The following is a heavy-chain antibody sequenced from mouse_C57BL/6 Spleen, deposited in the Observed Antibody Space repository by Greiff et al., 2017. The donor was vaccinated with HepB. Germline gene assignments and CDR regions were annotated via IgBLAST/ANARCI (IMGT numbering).Heavy chain of an antibody. V-gene: IGHV2-4*01. D-gene: IGHD1-1*01. Sequence: VQLQQSGPGLVQPSQSLSITCTVSGFSFTSYGVHWVRQPPGKGLEWLGVIWSGGSTDYNAAFISRLSISKDNSKSQVFFKMNSLQADDTAIYYCAKSPYYYGSSSWYFDVWGTGTTVTVSS. J-gene: IGHJ1*03. CDR2: IWSGGST. CDR3: AKSPYYYGSSSWYFDV. CDR1: GFSFTSYG.